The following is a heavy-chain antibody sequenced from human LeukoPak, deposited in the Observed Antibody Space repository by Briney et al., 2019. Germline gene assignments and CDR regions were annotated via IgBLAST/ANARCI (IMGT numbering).Heavy chain of an antibody. J-gene: IGHJ6*03. Sequence: SQTLSLTCTVSGGSISSGSYYWSWIRQPAGKGLEWIGRIYTSGSTNYNPSLKSRVTISVDTSKNQFSLKLSSVTAADTAVYYCARTPVVVAAKDRGYYYYMDVWGKGTTVTVSS. V-gene: IGHV4-61*02. D-gene: IGHD2-15*01. CDR1: GGSISSGSYY. CDR3: ARTPVVVAAKDRGYYYYMDV. CDR2: IYTSGST.